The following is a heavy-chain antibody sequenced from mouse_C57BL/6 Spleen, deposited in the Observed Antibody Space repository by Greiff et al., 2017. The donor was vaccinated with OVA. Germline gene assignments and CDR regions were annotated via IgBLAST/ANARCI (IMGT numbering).Heavy chain of an antibody. D-gene: IGHD2-1*01. J-gene: IGHJ2*01. Sequence: EVQLQQSVAELVRPGASVKLSCTASGFNIQNTYMHWVKQRPEQGLEWIGRIDPANGNTKYAPKFQGKAPITADTSSNTAYLQLSSLTSEDTAIYYCARAPIYYGGGYYFDYWGQGTTLTVSS. CDR2: IDPANGNT. CDR1: GFNIQNTY. CDR3: ARAPIYYGGGYYFDY. V-gene: IGHV14-3*01.